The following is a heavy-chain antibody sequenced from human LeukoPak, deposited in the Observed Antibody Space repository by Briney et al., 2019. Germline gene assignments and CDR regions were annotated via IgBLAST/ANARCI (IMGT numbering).Heavy chain of an antibody. CDR3: TSLVWVDFSRTSSQPPDY. CDR1: GFSFSTYG. J-gene: IGHJ4*02. D-gene: IGHD2-2*01. CDR2: IDGNGAKT. V-gene: IGHV3-23*01. Sequence: GGSLRLSCVASGFSFSTYGMSWFRQAPGQGLEWLSSIDGNGAKTFYADSGTGRFTISIDNSANTLYRQMNSLKTEDTAVYYCTSLVWVDFSRTSSQPPDYWGEGTLVPVSS.